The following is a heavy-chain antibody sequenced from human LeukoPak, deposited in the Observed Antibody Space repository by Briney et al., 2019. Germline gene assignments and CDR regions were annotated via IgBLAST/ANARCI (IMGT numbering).Heavy chain of an antibody. Sequence: SQTLSLTCAVSGGSISSGGYSWSWIRQPPGKGLEWIGYIYHSGSTNYNPSLKSRVTISVDKSKNQFSLKLSSVTAADTAVYYCARGTVAGDFDYWGQGTLVTVSS. J-gene: IGHJ4*02. CDR2: IYHSGST. CDR3: ARGTVAGDFDY. V-gene: IGHV4-30-2*01. D-gene: IGHD6-19*01. CDR1: GGSISSGGYS.